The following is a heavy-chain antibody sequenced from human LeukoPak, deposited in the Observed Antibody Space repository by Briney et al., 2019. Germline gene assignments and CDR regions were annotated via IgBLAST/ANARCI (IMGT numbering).Heavy chain of an antibody. J-gene: IGHJ5*02. Sequence: GSSVKVPCKASGGAFSSYAISWVRQAPGQGLEWMGGIIPIFGTANYAQKFQGRVTITADESTSTAYMELSSLRSEDTAVYYCARSSSKRNWFDPWGQGTLVTVSS. D-gene: IGHD6-6*01. V-gene: IGHV1-69*01. CDR3: ARSSSKRNWFDP. CDR1: GGAFSSYA. CDR2: IIPIFGTA.